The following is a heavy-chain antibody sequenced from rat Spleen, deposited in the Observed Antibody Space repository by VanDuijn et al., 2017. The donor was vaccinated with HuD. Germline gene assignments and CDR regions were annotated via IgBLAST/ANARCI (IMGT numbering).Heavy chain of an antibody. CDR3: ARDRTGPFDY. D-gene: IGHD4-2*01. CDR1: GFSLTSYH. CDR2: IWIDGNT. V-gene: IGHV2-43*01. J-gene: IGHJ2*01. Sequence: QVQLKESGPGLVQPSQTLSLTCTVAGFSLTSYHVSWVRQPPGKGLEWMGVIWIDGNTGYNSFFKSRLSISRDISKSQIFLKMNNLQTEDTATYYCARDRTGPFDYWGQGVMVTVSS.